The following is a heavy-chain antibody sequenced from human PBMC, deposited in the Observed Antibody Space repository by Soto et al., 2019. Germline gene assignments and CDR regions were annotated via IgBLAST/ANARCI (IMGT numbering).Heavy chain of an antibody. V-gene: IGHV3-49*04. CDR1: GFTFGDYA. CDR3: NRAFLKIFGVIRLDYYYGMNL. D-gene: IGHD3-3*01. CDR2: IRSKAYGGTT. Sequence: SPRLSCTASGFTFGDYAMSWVRHAPGKGLEWVGFIRSKAYGGTTEYAASVKGRFTISRDDSKSIAYLQMNSLKTEDTAVYYCNRAFLKIFGVIRLDYYYGMNLWGQGTTVICSS. J-gene: IGHJ6*02.